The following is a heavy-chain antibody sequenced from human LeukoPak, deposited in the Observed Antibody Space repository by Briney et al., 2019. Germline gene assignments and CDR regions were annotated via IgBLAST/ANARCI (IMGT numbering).Heavy chain of an antibody. CDR2: ISSSSSYI. CDR1: GFTFGDYG. Sequence: KAGGSLRLSCTASGFTFGDYGMSWVRQTPGKGLEWVSSISSSSSYIYYADSVKGRFTISRDNAKNSLYLQMNSLRAEDTAVYYCARAAAAGVDWFDPWGQGTLVTVSS. J-gene: IGHJ5*02. CDR3: ARAAAAGVDWFDP. V-gene: IGHV3-21*01. D-gene: IGHD6-13*01.